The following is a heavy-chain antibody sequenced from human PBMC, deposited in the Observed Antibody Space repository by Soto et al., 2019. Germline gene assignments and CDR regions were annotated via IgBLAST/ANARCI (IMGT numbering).Heavy chain of an antibody. Sequence: QVQLVQSGAEVKKPGASVKVSCKASGYTFTSYDINWVRQATGQGLEWMGWMNPNSGNTGYAQKFQGRVTMTRNTSISTAYMELSSLRSEDTAVYYCARDQIMITFGGSYYYFDYCGQGTLVTVSS. CDR3: ARDQIMITFGGSYYYFDY. CDR1: GYTFTSYD. CDR2: MNPNSGNT. D-gene: IGHD3-16*01. V-gene: IGHV1-8*01. J-gene: IGHJ4*02.